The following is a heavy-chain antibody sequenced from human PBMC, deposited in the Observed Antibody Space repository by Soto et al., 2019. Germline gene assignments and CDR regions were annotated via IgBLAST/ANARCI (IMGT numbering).Heavy chain of an antibody. Sequence: GGSLRLSCAASGFTFSSYGMHWVRQAPGKGLEWVAVISYDGSNKYYADSVKGRFTISRDNSKNTLYLQMNSLRAEDTAVYYCAKYIGGYGMDVWGQGTTVTVSS. CDR2: ISYDGSNK. J-gene: IGHJ6*02. CDR3: AKYIGGYGMDV. CDR1: GFTFSSYG. V-gene: IGHV3-30*18. D-gene: IGHD5-12*01.